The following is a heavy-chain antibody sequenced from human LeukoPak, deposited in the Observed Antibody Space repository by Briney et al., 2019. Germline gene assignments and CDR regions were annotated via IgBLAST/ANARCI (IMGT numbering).Heavy chain of an antibody. V-gene: IGHV1-69*13. CDR2: IIPIFGTA. CDR1: GGTFSSYA. CDR3: ARRSFPHNYYDSSGYYDY. Sequence: GASVKVSCKASGGTFSSYAISWVRQAPGQGLEWMGGIIPIFGTANYAQKFQGRVTITADESTSTAYMELSSLGSEDTAVYYCARRSFPHNYYDSSGYYDYWGQGTLVTVSS. D-gene: IGHD3-22*01. J-gene: IGHJ4*02.